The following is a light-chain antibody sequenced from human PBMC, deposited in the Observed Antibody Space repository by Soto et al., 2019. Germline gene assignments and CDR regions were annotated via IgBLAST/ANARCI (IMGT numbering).Light chain of an antibody. J-gene: IGKJ4*01. CDR2: GAS. CDR3: QQYSAWPLT. CDR1: QSVRSN. Sequence: EIVMTQSPATLSVSPGERATLFCRASQSVRSNFLAWYQQKPGQAPRLLIYGASTRATGAPARFSGSGSGTEFTLTISSLQSEDFAVYYCQQYSAWPLTFGGGTKVEIK. V-gene: IGKV3-15*01.